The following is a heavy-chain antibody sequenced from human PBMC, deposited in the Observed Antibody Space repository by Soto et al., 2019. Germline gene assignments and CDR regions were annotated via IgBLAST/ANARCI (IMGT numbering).Heavy chain of an antibody. CDR2: IYYNGNT. J-gene: IGHJ5*02. CDR3: ARCSLVVIPVPGFDP. V-gene: IGHV4-31*03. CDR1: GGSISSGGYY. D-gene: IGHD2-15*01. Sequence: SETLSLTCTVSGGSISSGGYYWSWIRQHPGRGLEWIGYIYYNGNTYYNPSLKSRVTVSVDTSKNPFSLNVRSVTAADTAVYYCARCSLVVIPVPGFDPWGQGTLVT.